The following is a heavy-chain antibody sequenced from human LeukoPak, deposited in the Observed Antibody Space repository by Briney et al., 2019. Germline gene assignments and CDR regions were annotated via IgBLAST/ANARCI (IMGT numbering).Heavy chain of an antibody. Sequence: GESLKISCNGSAYSFISYKWGRGRQMPGKGLEWMGIIYPGDSDTRYSPSFQGQVTISADKSISTAYLQWSSLKASDTAMYYCARHDFHTVVTPGRYWGQGTLVTVSS. J-gene: IGHJ4*02. CDR2: IYPGDSDT. D-gene: IGHD4-23*01. CDR1: AYSFISYK. V-gene: IGHV5-51*01. CDR3: ARHDFHTVVTPGRY.